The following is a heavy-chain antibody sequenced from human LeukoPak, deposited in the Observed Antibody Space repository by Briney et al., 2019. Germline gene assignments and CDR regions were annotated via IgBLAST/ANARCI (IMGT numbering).Heavy chain of an antibody. V-gene: IGHV3-23*01. CDR1: GFTFSSYA. Sequence: GGSQRLSCAASGFTFSSYAMSWVRQAPGKGLEWVSGVSGSGGSTYYADSVKGRFTISRDNSKNTLYLQMNSLRAEDTAVYYCAKDPNYYDSSGSFDPWGQGTLVTVSS. CDR3: AKDPNYYDSSGSFDP. J-gene: IGHJ5*02. CDR2: VSGSGGST. D-gene: IGHD3-22*01.